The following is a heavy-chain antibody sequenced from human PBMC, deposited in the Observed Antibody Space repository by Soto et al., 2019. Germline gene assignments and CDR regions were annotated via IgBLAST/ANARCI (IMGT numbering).Heavy chain of an antibody. D-gene: IGHD3-3*01. V-gene: IGHV7-4-1*01. J-gene: IGHJ6*02. Sequence: GASVKVSCKASGYTFTSYAMNWVRQAPGQGLEWMGWINTNTGNPTYAQGFTGRFVFSLDTSVSTAYLQICSLKAEDTAVYYCARDYGEWFETLDYYYGMDVWGQGTTVTVSS. CDR3: ARDYGEWFETLDYYYGMDV. CDR2: INTNTGNP. CDR1: GYTFTSYA.